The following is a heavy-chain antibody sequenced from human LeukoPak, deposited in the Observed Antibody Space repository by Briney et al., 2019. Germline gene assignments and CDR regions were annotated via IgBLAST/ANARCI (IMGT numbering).Heavy chain of an antibody. J-gene: IGHJ4*02. CDR1: GYTFTSYD. CDR3: ARAHSGATPLDY. V-gene: IGHV1-2*02. D-gene: IGHD2-15*01. Sequence: ASVKVSCKAYGYTFTSYDINWVRQATVPGLEWMGWITPNSGGTNYAQKFQGRVTMTRDTSISTAYMELSRLRSDDTAVYYCARAHSGATPLDYWGQGTLVTVSS. CDR2: ITPNSGGT.